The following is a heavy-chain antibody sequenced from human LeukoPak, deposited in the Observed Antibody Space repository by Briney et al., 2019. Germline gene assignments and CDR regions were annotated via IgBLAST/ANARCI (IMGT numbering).Heavy chain of an antibody. J-gene: IGHJ4*02. V-gene: IGHV1-2*02. CDR2: INPNNGGT. CDR3: ARAGVATRASYYFDY. Sequence: ASVKVSCKASGYTFTGYYMHWVRQAPGQGLEWMGWINPNNGGTNYAQKFQGRVTMTRDTSISTAYMELSRLRSDDTAVYYCARAGVATRASYYFDYWGQGTLVTVSS. CDR1: GYTFTGYY. D-gene: IGHD5-12*01.